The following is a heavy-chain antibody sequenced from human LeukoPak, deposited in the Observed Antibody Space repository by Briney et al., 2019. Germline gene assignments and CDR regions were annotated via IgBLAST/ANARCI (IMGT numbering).Heavy chain of an antibody. CDR1: GFTFSSYG. Sequence: GGSLRLSCAASGFTFSSYGMHWVRQAPGKGLEWVAVISYDGSNKCYADSVKGRFTISRDNSKNTLYLQMNSLRAEDTAVYYCANAGGPRDYWGQGTLVTVSS. CDR3: ANAGGPRDY. CDR2: ISYDGSNK. D-gene: IGHD3-16*01. V-gene: IGHV3-30*19. J-gene: IGHJ4*02.